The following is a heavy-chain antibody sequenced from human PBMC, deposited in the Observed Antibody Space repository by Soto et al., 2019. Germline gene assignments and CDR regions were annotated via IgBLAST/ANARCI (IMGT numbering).Heavy chain of an antibody. Sequence: GGSLRLSCAASGFTFSNAWMNWVRQAPGKGLEWVGRIKSKTDGGTTDYAAPGKGRFTISEDDSKNTLYLQMNSLKTEDTAVYYCTTGDSGLLDYYYYYGMDVWGQGTTVTVSS. V-gene: IGHV3-15*07. D-gene: IGHD4-17*01. CDR3: TTGDSGLLDYYYYYGMDV. J-gene: IGHJ6*02. CDR2: IKSKTDGGTT. CDR1: GFTFSNAW.